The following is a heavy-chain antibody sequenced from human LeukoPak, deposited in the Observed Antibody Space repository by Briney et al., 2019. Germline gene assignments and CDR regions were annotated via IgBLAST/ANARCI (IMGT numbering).Heavy chain of an antibody. CDR2: ISAYNGNT. Sequence: ASVKVSCKASGYTFTSYGISWVRQAPGQGLEWMGWISAYNGNTNYAQELQGRVTMTTDTSTSTAYMELRSLRSDDTAVYYCARVFEVVIIGYYYYYMDVWGKGTTVTVSS. J-gene: IGHJ6*03. CDR3: ARVFEVVIIGYYYYYMDV. CDR1: GYTFTSYG. D-gene: IGHD3-3*01. V-gene: IGHV1-18*01.